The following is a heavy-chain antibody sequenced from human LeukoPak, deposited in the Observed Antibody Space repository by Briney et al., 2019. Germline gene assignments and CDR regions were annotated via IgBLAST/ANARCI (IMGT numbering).Heavy chain of an antibody. CDR2: INPNSGGT. J-gene: IGHJ5*02. D-gene: IGHD2-2*01. V-gene: IGHV1-2*02. CDR3: ARPIGYCSSTSCYHWFDP. Sequence: ASVKVSCKASGYTFTGYYMHWVRQAPGQGLEWMGWINPNSGGTNYAQKFQGRVTMTRDTSISTAYMELSRLRSDDTAVYYCARPIGYCSSTSCYHWFDPWGQGTLVTVSS. CDR1: GYTFTGYY.